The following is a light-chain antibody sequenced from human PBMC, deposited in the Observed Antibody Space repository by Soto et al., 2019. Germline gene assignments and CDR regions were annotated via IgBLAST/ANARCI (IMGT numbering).Light chain of an antibody. CDR2: DVN. CDR3: SSYAGFNNYV. CDR1: GGDVGGYNN. V-gene: IGLV2-8*02. J-gene: IGLJ1*01. Sequence: QSALTQPPSASRSPGQSVTISCTGTGGDVGGYNNVSWYQQHPGKVPRLIIYDVNKRPSGVPERFSGSKSDNTASLTVSGLQAEDEADYYCSSYAGFNNYVFGTGTKVTVL.